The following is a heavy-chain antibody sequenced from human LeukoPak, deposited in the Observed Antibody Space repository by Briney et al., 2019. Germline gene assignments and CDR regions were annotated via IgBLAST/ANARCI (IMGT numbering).Heavy chain of an antibody. CDR1: GFTFSSYG. D-gene: IGHD3-22*01. CDR2: ISYDGSNK. CDR3: AKDSQPRDYYDSSGYYTN. V-gene: IGHV3-30*18. Sequence: GGSLRLSCAASGFTFSSYGMHWVRQAPGKGLEWVAVISYDGSNKYYADSVKGRFTISRDNSKNTPYLQMNSLRAEDTAVYYCAKDSQPRDYYDSSGYYTNWGQGTLVTVSS. J-gene: IGHJ4*02.